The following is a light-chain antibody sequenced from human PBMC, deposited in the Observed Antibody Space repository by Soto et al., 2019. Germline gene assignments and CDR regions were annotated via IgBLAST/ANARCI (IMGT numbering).Light chain of an antibody. Sequence: EIMMTQSPATLSVSPGERATFSCRASQSVSSNLAWYQQKAGQAPRLLIYGASARATGLPARFSGSGSGTEFTLSISSLQSEDFAVYYCQQYYDWPSLTFGGGTKVDIK. J-gene: IGKJ4*01. V-gene: IGKV3-15*01. CDR2: GAS. CDR1: QSVSSN. CDR3: QQYYDWPSLT.